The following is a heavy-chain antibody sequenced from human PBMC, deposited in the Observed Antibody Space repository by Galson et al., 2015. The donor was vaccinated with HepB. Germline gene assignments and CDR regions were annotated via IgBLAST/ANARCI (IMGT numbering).Heavy chain of an antibody. CDR3: ARRSSLVRGIITMPDYYYGMDV. CDR2: INPDGSEE. D-gene: IGHD3-10*01. Sequence: SLRLSCAGSEFTFSSYWMNWVRQAPGKGLEWVAHINPDGSEEYYAASLKGRFTISRDNAKNSLYLQMDSLRAEDTAVYYCARRSSLVRGIITMPDYYYGMDVCGQGTTVTVAS. CDR1: EFTFSSYW. J-gene: IGHJ6*02. V-gene: IGHV3-7*03.